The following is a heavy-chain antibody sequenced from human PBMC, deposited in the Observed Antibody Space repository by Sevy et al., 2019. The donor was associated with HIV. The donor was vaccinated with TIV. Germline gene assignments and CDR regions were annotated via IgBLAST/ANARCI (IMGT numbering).Heavy chain of an antibody. CDR3: AKGPLDNVVVPAAIFR. D-gene: IGHD2-2*01. J-gene: IGHJ4*02. V-gene: IGHV3-30*18. Sequence: GGSLRLSCAASGFTFSSYGMHWVRQAPGKGLEWVAVISNDGSNKYYADSVKGRLNISRDNSKNTLYLQMNSLRAEDTAVYYCAKGPLDNVVVPAAIFRWGQGTLVTVSS. CDR2: ISNDGSNK. CDR1: GFTFSSYG.